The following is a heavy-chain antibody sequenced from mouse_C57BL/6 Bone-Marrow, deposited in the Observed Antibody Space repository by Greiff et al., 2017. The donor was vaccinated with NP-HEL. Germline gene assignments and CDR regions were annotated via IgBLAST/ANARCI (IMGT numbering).Heavy chain of an antibody. D-gene: IGHD2-4*01. V-gene: IGHV5-4*01. J-gene: IGHJ1*03. Sequence: EVQLMESGGGLVKPGGSLKLSCAASGFTFSSYAMSWVRQTPGKRLEWVATIRDGGSYTYYPDNVKGRFTISRDNAKNTPYLQMSHLKSEDTAMYYGARGLDYDYFYWYFDVWGTGTTVTVAS. CDR2: IRDGGSYT. CDR1: GFTFSSYA. CDR3: ARGLDYDYFYWYFDV.